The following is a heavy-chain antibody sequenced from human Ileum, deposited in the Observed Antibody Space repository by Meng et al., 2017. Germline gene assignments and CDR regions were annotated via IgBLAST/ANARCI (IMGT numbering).Heavy chain of an antibody. D-gene: IGHD6-6*01. CDR3: ARGGVAARLGT. Sequence: GAGLLKPSETLSLPRAANGGSFSGYYWGWIRQPPGKGLEWIGEISHSGSTHYNPSLKSRLTISVDTSNNQFSLKLNSVTAADTAVYYCARGGVAARLGTWGQGALVTVSS. J-gene: IGHJ4*02. CDR2: ISHSGST. V-gene: IGHV4-34*01. CDR1: GGSFSGYY.